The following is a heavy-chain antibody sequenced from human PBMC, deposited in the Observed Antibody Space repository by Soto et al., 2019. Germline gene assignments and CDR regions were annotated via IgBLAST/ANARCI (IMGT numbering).Heavy chain of an antibody. V-gene: IGHV4-31*11. D-gene: IGHD2-21*01. J-gene: IGHJ6*02. CDR2: IYYSGST. Sequence: SQTLSLTCAVSGGSISSGGYYWSWIRQHPGKGLEWIGYIYYSGSTYYNPSLKSRVTISVDTSKNQFSLKLSSVTAADTAVYYCAASCVGCGGFNYYGMDVWGQGTTVTVS. CDR3: AASCVGCGGFNYYGMDV. CDR1: GGSISSGGYY.